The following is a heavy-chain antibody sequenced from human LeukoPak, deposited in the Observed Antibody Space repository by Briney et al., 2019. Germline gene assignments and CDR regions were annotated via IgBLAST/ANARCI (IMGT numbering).Heavy chain of an antibody. CDR2: ISYDGSNK. J-gene: IGHJ6*02. Sequence: SCKASGGTFSSYAMHWVRQAPGKGLEWVAVISYDGSNKYYADSVKGRFTISRDNSKNTLYLQMNSLRAEDTAVYYCARNDFWSGYLIYYYYGMDVWGQGTTVTVSS. V-gene: IGHV3-30*04. D-gene: IGHD3-3*01. CDR1: GGTFSSYA. CDR3: ARNDFWSGYLIYYYYGMDV.